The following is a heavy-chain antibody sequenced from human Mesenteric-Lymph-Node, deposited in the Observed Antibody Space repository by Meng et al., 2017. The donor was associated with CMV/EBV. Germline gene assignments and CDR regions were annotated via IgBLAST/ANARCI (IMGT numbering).Heavy chain of an antibody. D-gene: IGHD4-17*01. CDR2: INHSGST. J-gene: IGHJ5*02. V-gene: IGHV4-34*01. CDR1: GGSFSGYY. Sequence: SETLSLTCAVYGGSFSGYYWSWIRQPPGKGLEWIGEINHSGSTNYNPSLKSRVTISVDTSKNQFSLKLSSVTAADTAVYYCARGDYGDYDNWFDPWGQGTLVTVSS. CDR3: ARGDYGDYDNWFDP.